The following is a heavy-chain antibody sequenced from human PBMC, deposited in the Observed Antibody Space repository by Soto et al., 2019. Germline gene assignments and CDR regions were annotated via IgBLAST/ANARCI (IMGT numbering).Heavy chain of an antibody. Sequence: EVQLVESGGGLVQPGGSLRLSCAASGFTFSNCWMSWVRQAPGKGLEWVTNINPDGTEQYYVDSVKGRFIISRDNAMNSVFLHMSSLRAEDTAFYYCVKDSKGVEGEGGDYWGQGARVTVSS. CDR3: VKDSKGVEGEGGDY. D-gene: IGHD3-3*01. CDR2: INPDGTEQ. CDR1: GFTFSNCW. J-gene: IGHJ4*02. V-gene: IGHV3-7*01.